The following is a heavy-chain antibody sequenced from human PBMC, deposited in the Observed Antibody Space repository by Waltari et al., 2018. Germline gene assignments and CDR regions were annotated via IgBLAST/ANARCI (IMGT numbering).Heavy chain of an antibody. J-gene: IGHJ2*01. CDR2: ISGSGGST. Sequence: EVQLVESGGGLVQPGGSLRLSCAASGFSFSSHVMSWVRQAPGKGLEWVSGISGSGGSTYYADSVKGRFTLSRDNSQNTLYLQIKSLRAEDTAVYYCAKEASGWNENWYFDLWGRGTLVTVSS. CDR1: GFSFSSHV. D-gene: IGHD6-19*01. V-gene: IGHV3-23*04. CDR3: AKEASGWNENWYFDL.